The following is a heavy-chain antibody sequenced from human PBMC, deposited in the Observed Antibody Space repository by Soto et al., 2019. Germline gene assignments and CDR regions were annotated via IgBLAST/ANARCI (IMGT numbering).Heavy chain of an antibody. CDR1: GFIFSSYW. J-gene: IGHJ4*02. CDR3: AFLDTSLDFDY. Sequence: RGESLKISCNGSGFIFSSYWISWVRQKPGKGLEWMGRIDSGSSYSHYSPSFRGHVTISADKSISTAYLQWSSLKASDTAIYYCAFLDTSLDFDYWGQGTLVTVSS. V-gene: IGHV5-10-1*01. CDR2: IDSGSSYS. D-gene: IGHD3-3*01.